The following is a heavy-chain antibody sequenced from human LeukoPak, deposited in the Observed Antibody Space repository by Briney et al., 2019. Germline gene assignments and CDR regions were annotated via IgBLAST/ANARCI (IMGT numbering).Heavy chain of an antibody. J-gene: IGHJ4*02. CDR3: ARGLTGRGY. CDR1: GFTFSTYS. Sequence: GGSLRLSCAASGFTFSTYSMNWVPQAPGKGLEWVSSISRSSSYMSYADSVKGRFTISRDNAKNSLYLQMNSLRAEDTAVYHCARGLTGRGYWGQGTLVTVSS. D-gene: IGHD3-10*01. CDR2: ISRSSSYM. V-gene: IGHV3-21*01.